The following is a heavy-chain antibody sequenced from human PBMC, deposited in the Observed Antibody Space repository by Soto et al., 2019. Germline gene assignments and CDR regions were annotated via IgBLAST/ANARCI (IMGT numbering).Heavy chain of an antibody. V-gene: IGHV4-61*08. J-gene: IGHJ3*02. Sequence: SETLSLTCTVSGGSISSGGYYWSWIRQHPGKGLEWIGYIYYSGSTNYNPSLKSRVTISVDTSKNQFSLKLSSVTAADTAVYYCARLERYSSGWYPYDAFDTWGQGTMVTVSS. CDR1: GGSISSGGYY. CDR3: ARLERYSSGWYPYDAFDT. CDR2: IYYSGST. D-gene: IGHD6-19*01.